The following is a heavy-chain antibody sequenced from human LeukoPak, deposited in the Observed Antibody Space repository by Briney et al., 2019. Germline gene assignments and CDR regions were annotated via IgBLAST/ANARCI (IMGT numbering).Heavy chain of an antibody. D-gene: IGHD1-26*01. CDR2: ISSGSTYT. Sequence: GGSLRLSCAASGFTFSDYYMSWIRQAPGKGLEWVSYISSGSTYTTYADSVKGRFTISRDNAKSMVYLQMNSLRAEDTAVYYCAKDVGGTIWGQGTLVTVSS. CDR3: AKDVGGTI. V-gene: IGHV3-11*06. CDR1: GFTFSDYY. J-gene: IGHJ4*02.